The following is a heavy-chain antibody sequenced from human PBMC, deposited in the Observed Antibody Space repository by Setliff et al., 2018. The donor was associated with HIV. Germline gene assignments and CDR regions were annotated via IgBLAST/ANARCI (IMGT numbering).Heavy chain of an antibody. CDR1: GFSFSRHY. V-gene: IGHV1-46*01. Sequence: VASVKVSCKASGFSFSRHYMHWVRQAPGEGLEWVAMINPSDGIPSYAQKFQDRVVVTRDTSRSIVYMELSSLLSEDTAVYFCTRAFPPMIPAAFDIWGRGTLVTVSS. J-gene: IGHJ3*02. CDR2: INPSDGIP. CDR3: TRAFPPMIPAAFDI. D-gene: IGHD3-16*01.